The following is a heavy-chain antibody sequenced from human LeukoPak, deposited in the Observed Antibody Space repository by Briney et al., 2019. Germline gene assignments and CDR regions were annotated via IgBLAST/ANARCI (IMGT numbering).Heavy chain of an antibody. D-gene: IGHD2-15*01. J-gene: IGHJ3*02. CDR1: GYTFTDYY. V-gene: IGHV1-69-2*01. CDR3: AIVIYCSGGSCYRSDTSDI. CDR2: VDPEDGET. Sequence: ASVKVSCKVSGYTFTDYYMHWVQQAPGKGLEWMGLVDPEDGETTYAEKFQGRVTITADTSTDTAYMELSSLRSEDTAVYYCAIVIYCSGGSCYRSDTSDIWGQGTMVTVSS.